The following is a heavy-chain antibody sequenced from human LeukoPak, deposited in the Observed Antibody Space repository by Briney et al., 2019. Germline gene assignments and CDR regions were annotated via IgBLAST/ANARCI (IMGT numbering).Heavy chain of an antibody. CDR3: ARDNTRTIAASWFAP. J-gene: IGHJ5*02. CDR2: IYHSGST. V-gene: IGHV4-4*02. Sequence: PSETLSLTCAVSGGSISSSNWWSCVRQPPGKGLEWIGEIYHSGSTNYNPSLKSRVTISVDKSKNQLSLKLHCLTTADTAVYYCARDNTRTIAASWFAPWGQGTLVTVSS. D-gene: IGHD6-6*01. CDR1: GGSISSSNW.